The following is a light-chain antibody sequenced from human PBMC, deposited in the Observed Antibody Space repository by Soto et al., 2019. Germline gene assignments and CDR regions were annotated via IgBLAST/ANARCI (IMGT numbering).Light chain of an antibody. V-gene: IGLV4-69*01. CDR3: QTWGSGIVV. Sequence: QLVLTQSPSASASLGAPVKLTCTLSSGHSNYAIAWHQQQSEKGPRYLMKLNSDGSHSKGDGIPDRFSGSSSGAERYLTISSLQSEDEADYYCQTWGSGIVVFGGGTQLTVL. J-gene: IGLJ2*01. CDR2: LNSDGSH. CDR1: SGHSNYA.